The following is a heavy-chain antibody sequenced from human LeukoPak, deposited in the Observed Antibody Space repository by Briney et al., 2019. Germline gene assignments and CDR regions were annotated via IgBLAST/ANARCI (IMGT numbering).Heavy chain of an antibody. Sequence: PSETLSLTCAVYGGSFSDYYWSWIRQPPGKGLEWIGEINHSGSTNYNPSLKSRVTISVDTSKSQFSLKLNSMTAADTAVYYCARGEGARDGYNYEGPFYFDYWGQGTLVTVSS. V-gene: IGHV4-34*01. CDR2: INHSGST. CDR3: ARGEGARDGYNYEGPFYFDY. CDR1: GGSFSDYY. J-gene: IGHJ4*02. D-gene: IGHD5-24*01.